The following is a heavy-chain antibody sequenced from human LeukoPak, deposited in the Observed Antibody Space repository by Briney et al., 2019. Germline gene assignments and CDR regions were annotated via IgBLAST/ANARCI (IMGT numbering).Heavy chain of an antibody. Sequence: AQTQSLTCTVSGGSISSGGYYWSRIRQHPGKGLEWIGYIYDSGSTYDNPSFKSRVTISVDTSKNHFSLRLSSVTAADTAVYYCARGGNRRGFDYWGPGKLGSVSS. CDR2: IYDSGST. V-gene: IGHV4-31*03. D-gene: IGHD1-14*01. CDR3: ARGGNRRGFDY. CDR1: GGSISSGGYY. J-gene: IGHJ4*02.